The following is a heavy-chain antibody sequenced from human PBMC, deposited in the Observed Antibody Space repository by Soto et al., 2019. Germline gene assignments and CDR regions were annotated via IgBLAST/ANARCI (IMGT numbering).Heavy chain of an antibody. J-gene: IGHJ4*02. CDR1: GGTFSIYA. CDR2: IIPIFGTA. V-gene: IGHV1-69*13. Sequence: ASVKVSCKASGGTFSIYAISLVRQAPGQGLEWMGGIIPIFGTANYAQKFQGRVTITADESTSTAYMELSSLRSEDTAVYYCARSSIREQWLVDYGYWGQGTLVTVSS. CDR3: ARSSIREQWLVDYGY. D-gene: IGHD6-19*01.